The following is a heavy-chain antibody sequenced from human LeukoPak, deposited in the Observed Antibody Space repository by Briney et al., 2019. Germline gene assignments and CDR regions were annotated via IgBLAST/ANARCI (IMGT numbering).Heavy chain of an antibody. V-gene: IGHV3-53*01. J-gene: IGHJ1*01. CDR2: IYSGGST. Sequence: GGSLRLSCAASGVTLRTNSMSWARQSPGKGLEWVSVIYSGGSTYNADSVNGRFTVSRDNSRNTLFLQMNNLRAEDTALYFCASAREYCGSAECYEYFQHWGQGTLVIVSS. CDR1: GVTLRTNS. D-gene: IGHD2-21*01. CDR3: ASAREYCGSAECYEYFQH.